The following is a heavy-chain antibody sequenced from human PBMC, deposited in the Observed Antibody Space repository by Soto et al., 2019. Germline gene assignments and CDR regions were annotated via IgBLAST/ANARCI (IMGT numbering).Heavy chain of an antibody. J-gene: IGHJ4*02. CDR2: IANDGRSE. CDR1: GLTFSAAG. CDR3: AKDKGRTAIDY. Sequence: QVQLVESGGGVVRPGRSLRLSCAASGLTFSAAGMHWVRQAPGKGLEWVAFIANDGRSETYADSVKGRFTISRDTSQNRLYLQMNAQRAEATAVYYCAKDKGRTAIDYWGQGTLVSVSS. V-gene: IGHV3-30*18.